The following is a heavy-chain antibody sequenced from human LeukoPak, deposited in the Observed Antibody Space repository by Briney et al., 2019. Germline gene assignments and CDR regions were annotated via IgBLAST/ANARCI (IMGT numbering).Heavy chain of an antibody. CDR2: INPSGGST. Sequence: ASVKVSCKASGGTFSSYAISWVRQAPGQGLEWMGIINPSGGSTSYAQKFQGRVTMTRDTSTSTVYMELSSLRSEDTAVYYCARGGNPITSWDIDYWGQGTLVTVSS. CDR3: ARGGNPITSWDIDY. D-gene: IGHD2-2*01. CDR1: GGTFSSYA. V-gene: IGHV1-46*01. J-gene: IGHJ4*02.